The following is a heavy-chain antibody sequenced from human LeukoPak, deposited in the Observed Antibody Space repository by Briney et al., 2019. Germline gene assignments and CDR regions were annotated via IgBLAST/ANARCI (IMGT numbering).Heavy chain of an antibody. CDR2: IYNSGTT. CDR1: GGSISSDY. CDR3: ARKGKLGDAFDI. D-gene: IGHD3-16*01. Sequence: SETLSLTCTVSGGSISSDYWGWIRQPPGKGLEWIGSIYNSGTTYYNPSLKSRVTISVDTSKNQFSLKLSSVTAADTAVYYCARKGKLGDAFDIWGQGTMVTVSS. V-gene: IGHV4-39*01. J-gene: IGHJ3*02.